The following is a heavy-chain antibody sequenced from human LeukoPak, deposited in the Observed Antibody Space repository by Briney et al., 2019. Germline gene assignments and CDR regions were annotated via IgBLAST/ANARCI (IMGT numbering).Heavy chain of an antibody. J-gene: IGHJ4*02. CDR3: ARDYTGGWNDY. D-gene: IGHD7-27*01. V-gene: IGHV3-23*01. CDR1: GFTFSSYG. Sequence: QPGGTLRLSCVASGFTFSSYGINWVRQAPGKGLEWVSTIIYSGDSTYYADSVKGRFSISRDNAKESLYLQMNTLRAEDTAVYYCARDYTGGWNDYWGQGIRVTVSS. CDR2: IIYSGDST.